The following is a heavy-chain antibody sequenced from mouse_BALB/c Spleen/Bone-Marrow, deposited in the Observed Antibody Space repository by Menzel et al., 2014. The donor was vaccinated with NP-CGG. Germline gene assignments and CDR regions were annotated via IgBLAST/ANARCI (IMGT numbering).Heavy chain of an antibody. Sequence: QVQLQQSGAELVRPGSSVKISCKASGYAFSVYWMNWVKQRPGQGLEWIGQIYPGDGDTNYNGEFKCRATLTADKSSNTAYMQLSSLTSEDSAVYFCARGGISVDYWGQGTTLTVSS. CDR3: ARGGISVDY. CDR2: IYPGDGDT. J-gene: IGHJ2*01. V-gene: IGHV1-80*01. CDR1: GYAFSVYW.